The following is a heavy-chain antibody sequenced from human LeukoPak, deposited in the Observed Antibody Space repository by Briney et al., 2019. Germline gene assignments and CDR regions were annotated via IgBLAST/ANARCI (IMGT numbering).Heavy chain of an antibody. CDR2: IYSGGST. J-gene: IGHJ4*02. CDR3: ARDFNIRTPYYFDC. CDR1: GFTVSSNY. Sequence: PGGSLRLSCAASGFTVSSNYMSWVRQAPGKGLEWVSVIYSGGSTYYADSVKGRFTISRDNSKNTLYLQMNNLRAEDTAVYYCARDFNIRTPYYFDCWGQGTLVTVSS. V-gene: IGHV3-53*01. D-gene: IGHD2/OR15-2a*01.